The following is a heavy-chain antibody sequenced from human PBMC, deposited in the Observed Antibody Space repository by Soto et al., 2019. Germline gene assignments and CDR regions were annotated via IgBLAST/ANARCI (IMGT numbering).Heavy chain of an antibody. J-gene: IGHJ4*02. V-gene: IGHV3-11*01. CDR2: ISSRASTI. D-gene: IGHD2-8*01. Sequence: QVQLVESGGGLVKPGGSLRLSCAASGFTFSNYYMSWIRQAPGKGLAWVSYISSRASTIFYADSVKGRFTISRDNVKNSLYLQMNSLGAEDTAVYYCASGTNGAFFVYWGQGILVAVSS. CDR3: ASGTNGAFFVY. CDR1: GFTFSNYY.